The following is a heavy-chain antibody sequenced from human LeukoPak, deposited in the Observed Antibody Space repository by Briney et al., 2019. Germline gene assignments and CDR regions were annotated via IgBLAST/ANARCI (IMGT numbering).Heavy chain of an antibody. D-gene: IGHD3-16*01. CDR3: AKFGADYDMYV. CDR1: GGSISGYY. J-gene: IGHJ6*02. CDR2: IYYNGKA. V-gene: IGHV4-59*13. Sequence: SETLSLTCTVSGGSISGYYWTWIRQPPGKGLEWIGQIYYNGKADYNPSLESRITISVDTSKNQMSLRLNSVAAADTAIYYCAKFGADYDMYVWGQGVTVAVSS.